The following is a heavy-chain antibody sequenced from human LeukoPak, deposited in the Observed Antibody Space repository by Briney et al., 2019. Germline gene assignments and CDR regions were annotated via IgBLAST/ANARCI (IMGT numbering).Heavy chain of an antibody. D-gene: IGHD3-10*01. Sequence: PSDTLSLTCAVSGSSVSGDYYWAWIRQSPGKGLEWIGSVVHGVTTNYNPSLRSRVTISVDRSKNEFSLKMTSVTAADTAMYYCARQGGSGSYIAYWGQGTLVTVSS. CDR2: VVHGVTT. V-gene: IGHV4-38-2*01. CDR1: GSSVSGDYY. CDR3: ARQGGSGSYIAY. J-gene: IGHJ4*02.